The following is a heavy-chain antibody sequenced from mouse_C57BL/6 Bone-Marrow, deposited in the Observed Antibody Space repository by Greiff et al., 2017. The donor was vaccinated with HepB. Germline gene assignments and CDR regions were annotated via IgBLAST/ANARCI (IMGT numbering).Heavy chain of an antibody. CDR2: IRVKSDNYAK. J-gene: IGHJ3*01. CDR1: GFTFSNYW. Sequence: EVMLVESGGGLVQPGGSMKLSCVASGFTFSNYWMNWVRQSPEKGLEWVAQIRVKSDNYAKHYAESVKGRFTISRDDTKSSVYLQMNNLRAEDTGIYYCTCDMIRRGFAYWGQVTLVTVSA. V-gene: IGHV6-3*01. CDR3: TCDMIRRGFAY. D-gene: IGHD2-12*01.